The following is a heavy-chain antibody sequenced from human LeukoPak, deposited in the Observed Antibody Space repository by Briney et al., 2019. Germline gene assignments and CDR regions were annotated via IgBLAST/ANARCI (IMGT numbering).Heavy chain of an antibody. Sequence: PGGSLRLSCAAPGFTFSSYWMSWVRQAPGKGLECVANIKPDGSEKNYVDSVKGRFTISRDNAKKSLSLQMNSLRAEDTAVYYCARYNSDWGCLDPWGQGTLVTVSS. D-gene: IGHD6-19*01. CDR2: IKPDGSEK. V-gene: IGHV3-7*01. J-gene: IGHJ5*02. CDR3: ARYNSDWGCLDP. CDR1: GFTFSSYW.